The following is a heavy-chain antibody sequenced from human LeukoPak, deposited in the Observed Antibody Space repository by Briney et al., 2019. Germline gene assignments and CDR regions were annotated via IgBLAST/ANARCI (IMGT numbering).Heavy chain of an antibody. J-gene: IGHJ6*02. D-gene: IGHD3/OR15-3a*01. Sequence: GGSLSLSCAASGVTFSSYGMHGVRQARGKGREGLAVIWYEGSNKYYADSVKGRFTISRDNSRNTLDLQMNSRSGDGSGVYYFARDLGLVNVSRYYYGMDAWGPGNTVTASS. CDR2: IWYEGSNK. CDR1: GVTFSSYG. V-gene: IGHV3-33*01. CDR3: ARDLGLVNVSRYYYGMDA.